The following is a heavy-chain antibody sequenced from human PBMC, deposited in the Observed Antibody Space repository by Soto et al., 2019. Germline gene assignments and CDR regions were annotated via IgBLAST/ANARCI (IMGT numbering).Heavy chain of an antibody. J-gene: IGHJ5*02. Sequence: SGPTLVNPTQTLTLTCTFSGFSLSTTGVGVGWIRQPPGKALDWLALIYWDDDKRYSPSLKSRLTITKDTSKNQVVLTMTNMDPIDTATYYCAHSLIGYYYDSSGSNWFDPWGQGTLVTVSS. CDR2: IYWDDDK. D-gene: IGHD3-22*01. V-gene: IGHV2-5*02. CDR3: AHSLIGYYYDSSGSNWFDP. CDR1: GFSLSTTGVG.